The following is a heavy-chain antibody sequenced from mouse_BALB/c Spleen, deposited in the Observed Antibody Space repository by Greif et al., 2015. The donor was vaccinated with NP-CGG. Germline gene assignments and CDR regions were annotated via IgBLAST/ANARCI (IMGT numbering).Heavy chain of an antibody. Sequence: LVESGAELMKPGASVKISCKATGYTFSSYWIEWVKQRPGHGLEWIGEILPGSGSTNYNEKFKGKATLTADTSSNTAYMQLSSLTPEDSAVYYCARVYYGTSAWFAYWGQGTLVTVSA. CDR3: ARVYYGTSAWFAY. D-gene: IGHD1-1*01. CDR1: GYTFSSYW. J-gene: IGHJ3*01. V-gene: IGHV1-9*01. CDR2: ILPGSGST.